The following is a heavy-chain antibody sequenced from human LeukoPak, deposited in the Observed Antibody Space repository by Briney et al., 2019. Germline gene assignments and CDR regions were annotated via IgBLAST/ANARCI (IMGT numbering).Heavy chain of an antibody. J-gene: IGHJ5*02. CDR3: ARGEYYGSGSYFRFDP. CDR1: GGSFTSSNW. Sequence: SETLSLTCTVSGGSFTSSNWWTWVRQPPGKGLEWIGETYHSGSTNYNPSLKSRVTISLDKSKNQSSLKLSSVTAADTAVYYCARGEYYGSGSYFRFDPWGQGTLVTVSS. D-gene: IGHD3-10*01. CDR2: TYHSGST. V-gene: IGHV4-4*02.